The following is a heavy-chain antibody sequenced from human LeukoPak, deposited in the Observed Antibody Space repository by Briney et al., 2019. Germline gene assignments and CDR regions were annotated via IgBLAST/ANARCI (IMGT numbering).Heavy chain of an antibody. J-gene: IGHJ4*02. CDR3: ARSGYSGYDESFFFDY. CDR1: GYSISSGYY. D-gene: IGHD5-12*01. V-gene: IGHV4-38-2*01. CDR2: IYTSGST. Sequence: PSETLSLTCAVSGYSISSGYYWGWIRQPAGKGLEWIGRIYTSGSTNYNPSLKSRVTISVDTSKNQFSLKLSSVTAADTAVYYCARSGYSGYDESFFFDYWGQGTLVTVSS.